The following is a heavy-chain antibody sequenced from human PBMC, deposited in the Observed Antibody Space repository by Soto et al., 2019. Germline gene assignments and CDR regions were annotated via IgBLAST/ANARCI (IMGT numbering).Heavy chain of an antibody. V-gene: IGHV1-18*01. CDR2: ISVNNGNT. J-gene: IGHJ4*02. CDR1: GYTFTSYG. CDR3: ARGTSGSYHVGLDY. D-gene: IGHD1-26*01. Sequence: QVKLVQSGAEVKKPGASVKVSCKASGYTFTSYGISWVRQAPGQGLEWMGWISVNNGNTDYAQRLQGRVTMTTDTSTNTAYMELTSLRSDDTAVYYCARGTSGSYHVGLDYWGQGTLVTVSS.